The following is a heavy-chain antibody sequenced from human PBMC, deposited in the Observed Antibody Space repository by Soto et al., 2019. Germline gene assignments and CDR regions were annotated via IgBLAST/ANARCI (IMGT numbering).Heavy chain of an antibody. CDR3: ARDGARTYYYDSSGYYWFDP. Sequence: GGSLRLSCAASGFTFSSYGMHWVRQAPGKGLEWVAVIWYDGSNKYYADSVKGRFTISRDNSKNTLYLQMNSLRAEDTAVYYCARDGARTYYYDSSGYYWFDPWGQGTLVTVSS. CDR1: GFTFSSYG. V-gene: IGHV3-33*01. J-gene: IGHJ5*02. CDR2: IWYDGSNK. D-gene: IGHD3-22*01.